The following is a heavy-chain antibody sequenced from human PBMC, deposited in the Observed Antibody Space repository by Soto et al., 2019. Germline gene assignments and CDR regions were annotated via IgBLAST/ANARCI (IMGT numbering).Heavy chain of an antibody. V-gene: IGHV4-59*01. J-gene: IGHJ4*02. CDR2: IYYSGST. CDR3: ARVGAGYSYEFDY. CDR1: GGSISSYY. Sequence: QVQLQESGPGLVKPSETLSLTCTVSGGSISSYYWSWIRQPPGKGLEWIGYIYYSGSTNYNPSLKSRVTISVDTSKNQFSLKLSSVTAADTAVYYCARVGAGYSYEFDYWGQGTPVTVSS. D-gene: IGHD5-18*01.